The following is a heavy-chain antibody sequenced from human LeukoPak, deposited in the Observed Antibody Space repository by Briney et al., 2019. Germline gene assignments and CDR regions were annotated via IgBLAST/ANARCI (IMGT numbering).Heavy chain of an antibody. J-gene: IGHJ1*01. CDR1: GFTFSSYA. Sequence: GGSLRLSCAASGFTFSSYAMSWVRQAPGKGLEWVSTISGRDDSAYYADSVKGRFTISRDNAKNSLYLQMNSLRAEDTAVYYCARVRYGGSGSYYEYFQHWGQGTLVTVSS. CDR3: ARVRYGGSGSYYEYFQH. V-gene: IGHV3-23*01. D-gene: IGHD3-10*01. CDR2: ISGRDDSA.